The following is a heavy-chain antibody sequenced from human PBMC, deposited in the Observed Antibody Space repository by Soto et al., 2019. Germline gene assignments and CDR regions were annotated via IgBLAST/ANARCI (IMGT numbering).Heavy chain of an antibody. CDR2: TYYRSKWYN. V-gene: IGHV6-1*01. CDR3: AREKETAYYDFWSGYYGMDV. Sequence: SQTLSLTCAISGDSVSSNSAAWNWIRQSPSRGLEWLGRTYYRSKWYNDYAVSVKSRITINPDTSKNQFSLQLNSVTPEDTAVYYCAREKETAYYDFWSGYYGMDVWGQGTTVTVSS. J-gene: IGHJ6*02. CDR1: GDSVSSNSAA. D-gene: IGHD3-3*01.